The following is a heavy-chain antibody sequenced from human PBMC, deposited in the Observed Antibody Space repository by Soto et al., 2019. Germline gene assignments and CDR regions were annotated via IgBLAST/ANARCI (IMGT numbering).Heavy chain of an antibody. D-gene: IGHD6-19*01. CDR2: MDPNRGHS. CDR3: ARVAYRSLWFIFP. Sequence: ASVKVSCTASGYNISSYDIIWVRQAAGQGLEWMGWMDPNRGHSDSVQNFRGRVTMTTNISASTAYMELSGLRSDDTGVYYCARVAYRSLWFIFPWSQGIPVTVFS. J-gene: IGHJ5*02. CDR1: GYNISSYD. V-gene: IGHV1-8*01.